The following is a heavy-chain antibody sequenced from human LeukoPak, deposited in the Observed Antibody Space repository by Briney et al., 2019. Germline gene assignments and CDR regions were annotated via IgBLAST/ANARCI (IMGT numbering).Heavy chain of an antibody. CDR2: INPNSGGT. CDR1: GYTFTGYY. CDR3: ARALSIVGATNY. D-gene: IGHD1-26*01. Sequence: ASVKVSCKXSGYTFTGYYMHWVRQAPGQGLEWMGWINPNSGGTNYAQKFQGRVAMTRDTSISTAYMELSRLRSDDTAVYYCARALSIVGATNYWGQGTLVTVSS. J-gene: IGHJ4*02. V-gene: IGHV1-2*02.